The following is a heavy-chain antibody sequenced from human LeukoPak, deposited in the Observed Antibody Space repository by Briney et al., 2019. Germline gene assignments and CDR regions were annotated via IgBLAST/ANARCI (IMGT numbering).Heavy chain of an antibody. V-gene: IGHV4-34*01. CDR1: GGSFSGYY. J-gene: IGHJ6*03. Sequence: LETLSLTCAVYGGSFSGYYWSWIRQPPGKGLEWIGEINHSGSTHYNPSLKSRVTISVDTSKNQFSLKLTSVTAADTAVYYCARLEVLLYYYYYTDVWGKGTTVTVSS. CDR2: INHSGST. D-gene: IGHD3-10*01. CDR3: ARLEVLLYYYYYTDV.